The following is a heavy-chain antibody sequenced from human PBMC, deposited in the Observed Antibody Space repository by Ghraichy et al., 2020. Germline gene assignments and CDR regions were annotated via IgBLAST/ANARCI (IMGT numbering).Heavy chain of an antibody. CDR3: AVGDPDRFGPDAFDI. CDR1: GYTFTGYY. Sequence: ASVKVSCKASGYTFTGYYMHWVRQASGQGLEWMGWINPNSGGSNYAQKFQGRVTMTRDTSISTAYMELSRLRSDDTAVYYCAVGDPDRFGPDAFDIWGQGTMVTVSS. CDR2: INPNSGGS. D-gene: IGHD3-10*01. V-gene: IGHV1-2*02. J-gene: IGHJ3*02.